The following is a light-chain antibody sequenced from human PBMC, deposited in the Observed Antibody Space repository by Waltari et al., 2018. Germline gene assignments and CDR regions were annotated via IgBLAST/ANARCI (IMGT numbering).Light chain of an antibody. CDR3: QQRSNWPVT. J-gene: IGKJ1*01. CDR1: QSVSSY. CDR2: DAS. Sequence: EIVLTQSPATLSLSPGERATLSCRASQSVSSYLAWYQQKHGQAHRLLIYDASNRATGIPARFSGSGSGTDFTLTISSLEPEDFAVYYCQQRSNWPVTFGQGTKVEIK. V-gene: IGKV3-11*01.